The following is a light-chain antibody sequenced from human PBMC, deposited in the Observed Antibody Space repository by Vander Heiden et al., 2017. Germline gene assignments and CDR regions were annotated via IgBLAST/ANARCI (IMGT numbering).Light chain of an antibody. CDR2: RNN. Sequence: QPEPTQSLSASGNPGRRVSISCPGRSSDIGRDYVYWYQQPPATAPKLLLYRNNQQPSGVPDRFSGSKSGTSASVTTSGLRSEEDADYYCAAWDDSHSGWVFGGGTKLTVL. V-gene: IGLV1-47*01. CDR1: SSDIGRDY. J-gene: IGLJ3*02. CDR3: AAWDDSHSGWV.